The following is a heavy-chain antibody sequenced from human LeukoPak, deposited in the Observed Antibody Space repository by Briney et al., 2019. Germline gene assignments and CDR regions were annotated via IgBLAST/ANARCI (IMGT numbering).Heavy chain of an antibody. Sequence: GGSLTLSCAASGFTFDCCGMHWVRQAPGKGLEWVAFIRNVGNDKYYADSVKGRFFISRDNSKNTLSLQMNSLRVEDTAGYYCAKDGGWAFDHWAQGTLVSVSS. J-gene: IGHJ4*02. CDR1: GFTFDCCG. D-gene: IGHD6-19*01. CDR3: AKDGGWAFDH. V-gene: IGHV3-30*02. CDR2: IRNVGNDK.